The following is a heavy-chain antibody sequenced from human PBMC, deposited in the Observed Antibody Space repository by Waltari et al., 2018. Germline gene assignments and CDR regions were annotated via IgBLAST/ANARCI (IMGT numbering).Heavy chain of an antibody. D-gene: IGHD3-9*01. CDR2: IIPIFGTA. CDR1: GGTFRSYA. V-gene: IGHV1-69*05. J-gene: IGHJ6*02. CDR3: ARAPYYDILTGPYGMDV. Sequence: QVQLVQSGAERKKPGSSVKVSCTASGGTFRSYAISLVRQPPGQGLEWMGGIIPIFGTANYAQKFQGRVTITTDESTSTAYMELSSLRSEDTAVYYCARAPYYDILTGPYGMDVWGQGTTVTVSS.